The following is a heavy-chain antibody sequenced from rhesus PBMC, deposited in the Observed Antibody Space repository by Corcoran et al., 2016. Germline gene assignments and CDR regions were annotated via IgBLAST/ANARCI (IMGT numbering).Heavy chain of an antibody. Sequence: QVQLQESGPGLVKPSETLSLTCAVSGYSISSNYWSWIRQPPGKGLEWIGYIYGSRGTTYSNPSLKSRVTISTDTSKNHFSRKLSSVTAADTAVYYCARAPRGYYYDSGYFGYFDIWGPGTPITISS. CDR3: ARAPRGYYYDSGYFGYFDI. D-gene: IGHD3-28*01. CDR1: GYSISSNY. V-gene: IGHV4-147*01. J-gene: IGHJ2*01. CDR2: IYGSRGTT.